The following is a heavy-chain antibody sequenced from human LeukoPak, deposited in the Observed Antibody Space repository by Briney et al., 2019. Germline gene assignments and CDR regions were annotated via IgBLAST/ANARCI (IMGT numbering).Heavy chain of an antibody. CDR3: AKDLYYYDSSGYGLDY. Sequence: GASLRLSCAASGFTFSSYAMSWVRQAPGKGLEWVSAISGSGGSTYYADSVKGRFTISRDNFKNTLYLQMNSLRAEDTAVYYCAKDLYYYDSSGYGLDYWGQGTLVTVSS. D-gene: IGHD3-22*01. CDR1: GFTFSSYA. J-gene: IGHJ4*02. CDR2: ISGSGGST. V-gene: IGHV3-23*01.